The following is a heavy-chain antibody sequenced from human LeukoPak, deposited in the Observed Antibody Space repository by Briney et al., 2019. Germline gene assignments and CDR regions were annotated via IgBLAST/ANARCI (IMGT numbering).Heavy chain of an antibody. D-gene: IGHD1-1*01. CDR1: GFTFSTYG. CDR3: ARNRTGTFDY. CDR2: IRSDGINK. V-gene: IGHV3-30*02. J-gene: IGHJ4*02. Sequence: GGSLRLSCAASGFTFSTYGMHWVRQAPVMGLEWVAFIRSDGINKYYADSVKGRFTISRDNSKNTLYLQMNSLRAEDTAVYYCARNRTGTFDYWGQGTLVTVSS.